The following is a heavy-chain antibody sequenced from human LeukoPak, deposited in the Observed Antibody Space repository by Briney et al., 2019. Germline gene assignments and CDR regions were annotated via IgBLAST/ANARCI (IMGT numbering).Heavy chain of an antibody. CDR3: ARDQPEYGGTGIDY. CDR1: GFTVSSNY. CDR2: IYSWGST. Sequence: GGSLTLSCAASGFTVSSNYMIGVRHAPGKALEWVSVIYSWGSTYYADSVKGRFTISRDNSKNTLYLQMNSLRAEDTAVYYCARDQPEYGGTGIDYWGQGTLVTVSS. J-gene: IGHJ4*02. V-gene: IGHV3-53*01. D-gene: IGHD4-23*01.